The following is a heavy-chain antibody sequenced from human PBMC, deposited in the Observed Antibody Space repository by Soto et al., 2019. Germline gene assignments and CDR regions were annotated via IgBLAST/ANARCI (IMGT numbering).Heavy chain of an antibody. CDR3: ANDFWSEYS. D-gene: IGHD3-3*01. V-gene: IGHV3-48*03. J-gene: IGHJ5*02. Sequence: GGSLRPSCAASGSTFSRYEMNWVRQAPGKGLEWVSYISGSSSMIYYADSVKGRFTISRDKAKNSLYLQMNSLRAEDTAVYYCANDFWSEYSWGQGTLVTVSS. CDR1: GSTFSRYE. CDR2: ISGSSSMI.